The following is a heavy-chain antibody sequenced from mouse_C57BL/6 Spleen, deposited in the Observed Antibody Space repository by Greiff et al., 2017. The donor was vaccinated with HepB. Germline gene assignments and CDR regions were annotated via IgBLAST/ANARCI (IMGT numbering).Heavy chain of an antibody. CDR3: ATKREIYYDYDSWYFEV. D-gene: IGHD2-4*01. Sequence: QVQLQQSGTELVKPGASVKLSCKASGYTFTSYWMHWVKQRPGQGLEWIGNINPSNGGTNYNEKFKSKATLTVDKSSSTAYMQRSSLTSEDSAVYYCATKREIYYDYDSWYFEVWGTGTTVTVSS. CDR2: INPSNGGT. CDR1: GYTFTSYW. V-gene: IGHV1-53*01. J-gene: IGHJ1*03.